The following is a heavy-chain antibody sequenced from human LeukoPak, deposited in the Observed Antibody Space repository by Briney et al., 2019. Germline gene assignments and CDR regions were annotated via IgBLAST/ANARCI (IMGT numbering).Heavy chain of an antibody. V-gene: IGHV1-24*01. J-gene: IGHJ5*02. D-gene: IGHD1-1*01. Sequence: GASVKVSCKVSGYTLTELSMHWVRQAPGKGLEWMGGFDPEDGETIYAQKFQGRVTITADESTGTAYMELSSLRSEDTAVYYCARGERTGGFDPWGQGTLVTVSS. CDR2: FDPEDGET. CDR1: GYTLTELS. CDR3: ARGERTGGFDP.